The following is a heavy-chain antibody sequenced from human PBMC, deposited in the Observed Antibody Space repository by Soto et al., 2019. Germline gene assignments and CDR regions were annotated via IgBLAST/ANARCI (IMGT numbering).Heavy chain of an antibody. Sequence: SETLSLTCTVSGGSISSYYWTWIRQPPGKGLEWIGYIYYSGSTNYNPSLKSRVTISVATSKNQFSLKLSSVTAADTAVYYCASWVDIVADYYYGMDVWGQGTTVTVSS. V-gene: IGHV4-59*12. CDR2: IYYSGST. J-gene: IGHJ6*02. D-gene: IGHD5-12*01. CDR1: GGSISSYY. CDR3: ASWVDIVADYYYGMDV.